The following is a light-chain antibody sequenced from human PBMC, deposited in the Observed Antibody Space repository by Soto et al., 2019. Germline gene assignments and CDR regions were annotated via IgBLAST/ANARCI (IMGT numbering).Light chain of an antibody. V-gene: IGKV1-5*03. Sequence: DIQMTQSPSTLSASVGDRVTITCRASQSIHNWVAWYQQKPGKAPKHLIYKASSLQSGIPSRFSGSGSGTEFTLTISSLQPIDFATYYCQQYESYSPYAFGQGAKLLIK. CDR1: QSIHNW. CDR3: QQYESYSPYA. J-gene: IGKJ2*01. CDR2: KAS.